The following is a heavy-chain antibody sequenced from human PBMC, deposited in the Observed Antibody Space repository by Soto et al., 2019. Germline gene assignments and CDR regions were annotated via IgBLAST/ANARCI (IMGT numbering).Heavy chain of an antibody. D-gene: IGHD1-26*01. CDR3: ARDLLSGLESYDYYYYGMDV. CDR2: ISSSSSYI. Sequence: PGGSLRLSCAASGFTFSSYSMNWVRQAPGKGLEWVSSISSSSSYIYYADSVKGRFTISRDNAKNSLYLQMNSLRAEDTAVYYCARDLLSGLESYDYYYYGMDVWGQRTTVPVS. V-gene: IGHV3-21*01. J-gene: IGHJ6*02. CDR1: GFTFSSYS.